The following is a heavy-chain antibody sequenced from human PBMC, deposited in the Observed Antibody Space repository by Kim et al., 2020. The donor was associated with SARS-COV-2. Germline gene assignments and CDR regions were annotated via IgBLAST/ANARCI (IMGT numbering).Heavy chain of an antibody. D-gene: IGHD3-10*01. Sequence: SDHNTPSLNDRVTISVGTPKNHVSLKLSSVTAADTAVYYCARSPLWLPFDYWGQGTLVTVSS. CDR3: ARSPLWLPFDY. J-gene: IGHJ4*02. CDR2: SD. V-gene: IGHV4-59*01.